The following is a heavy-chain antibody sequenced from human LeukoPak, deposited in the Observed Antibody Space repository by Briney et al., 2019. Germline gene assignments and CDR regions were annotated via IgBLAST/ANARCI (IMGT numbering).Heavy chain of an antibody. V-gene: IGHV3-30*18. CDR3: AKDLFVGYSGYEVDY. CDR2: ISYDGSNK. CDR1: GFTFSSYG. D-gene: IGHD5-12*01. J-gene: IGHJ4*02. Sequence: PGGSLRLSCAASGFTFSSYGMHWVRQAPGKGLEWVAVISYDGSNKYYADSVKGRFTISRDNSKNTLYLKMNSLRAEDTAVYYCAKDLFVGYSGYEVDYWGQGTLVTVSS.